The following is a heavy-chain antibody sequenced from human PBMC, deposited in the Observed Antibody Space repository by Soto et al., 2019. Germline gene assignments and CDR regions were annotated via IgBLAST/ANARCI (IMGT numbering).Heavy chain of an antibody. D-gene: IGHD5-18*01. J-gene: IGHJ4*02. CDR2: IIPMLGIA. CDR3: ANRGYSYGFVIY. CDR1: GGTFSSYT. Sequence: QVQLVQSGAEVKKPGSSVKVSCKASGGTFSSYTFSWVRQAPGQGLEWMGRIIPMLGIANYAQKFQGRILITADKSTSTAYMGLSSLESEGTAVYYCANRGYSYGFVIYWGQGTLVTVSS. V-gene: IGHV1-69*02.